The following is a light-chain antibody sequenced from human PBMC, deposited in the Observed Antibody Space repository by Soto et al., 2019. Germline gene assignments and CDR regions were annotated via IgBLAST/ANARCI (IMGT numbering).Light chain of an antibody. CDR3: HQYDISPQT. CDR1: QTISRSY. J-gene: IGKJ1*01. Sequence: EVVLTQSPGTLCLSPGERATLSCRASQTISRSYLAWYQQSPGQAPRLLISGASSRASGIPDRFSGSGSGTDFTLTISRLEPEDSAVYHCHQYDISPQTFGQGTKVEIK. V-gene: IGKV3-20*01. CDR2: GAS.